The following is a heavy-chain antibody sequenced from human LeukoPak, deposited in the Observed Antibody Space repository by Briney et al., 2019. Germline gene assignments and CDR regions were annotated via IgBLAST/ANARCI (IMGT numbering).Heavy chain of an antibody. CDR1: GFTVSSNY. CDR2: IRYDGSNK. J-gene: IGHJ6*03. CDR3: AKGRLRWELLLHYYYMDV. Sequence: GGSLRLSCAASGFTVSSNYMSWVRQAPGKGLEWVAFIRYDGSNKYYADSVKGRFTISRDNSKNTLYLQMNSLRAEDTAVYYCAKGRLRWELLLHYYYMDVWGKGTTVTVSS. V-gene: IGHV3-30*02. D-gene: IGHD1-26*01.